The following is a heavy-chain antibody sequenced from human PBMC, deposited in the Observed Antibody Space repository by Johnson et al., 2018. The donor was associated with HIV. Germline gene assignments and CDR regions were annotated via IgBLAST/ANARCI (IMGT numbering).Heavy chain of an antibody. J-gene: IGHJ3*02. D-gene: IGHD1-26*01. Sequence: QVQLVESGGGVVRPGGSLRLSCAASGFSFSDYFMSWIRQAPGKGLECISYISSRGTTIYYTDSVKGRFTITSDNAKNSLYLQMNSLRAEDTAVYYCARGGVGVPEEGIIWGQGTMVTVSS. CDR1: GFSFSDYF. CDR3: ARGGVGVPEEGII. V-gene: IGHV3-11*04. CDR2: ISSRGTTI.